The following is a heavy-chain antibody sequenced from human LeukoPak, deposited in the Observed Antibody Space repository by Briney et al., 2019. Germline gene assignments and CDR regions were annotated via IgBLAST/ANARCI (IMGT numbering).Heavy chain of an antibody. Sequence: SETLSLTCSVSGGSISSFYCNWIRQPAGKGLEWLGRIYTRGSTIYNPSLKSRVTIPVDKSKNQFSLTLSSVTAADTAVYYCAREGYYDSSGPSDAFDICGQGTMVTVSS. J-gene: IGHJ3*02. CDR3: AREGYYDSSGPSDAFDI. V-gene: IGHV4-4*07. D-gene: IGHD3-22*01. CDR1: GGSISSFY. CDR2: IYTRGST.